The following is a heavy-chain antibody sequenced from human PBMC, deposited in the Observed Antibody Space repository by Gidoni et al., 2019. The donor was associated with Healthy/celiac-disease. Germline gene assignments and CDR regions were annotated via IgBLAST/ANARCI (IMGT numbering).Heavy chain of an antibody. Sequence: EVQLVESGGVVVQPGGSLRLSCAASGFPFDDYTMHWVRQAPGKGLEWVSLISWDGGSTYYADSVKGRFTISRDNSKNSLYLQMNSLRTEDTALYYCAKDTRLGELSLREYYFDYWGQGTLVTVSS. CDR3: AKDTRLGELSLREYYFDY. CDR1: GFPFDDYT. D-gene: IGHD3-16*02. CDR2: ISWDGGST. V-gene: IGHV3-43*01. J-gene: IGHJ4*02.